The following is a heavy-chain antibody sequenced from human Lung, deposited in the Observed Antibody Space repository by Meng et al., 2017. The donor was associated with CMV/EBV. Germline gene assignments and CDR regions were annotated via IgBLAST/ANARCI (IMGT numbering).Heavy chain of an antibody. Sequence: SCAASGFTFSSYSMNWVRQAPGKGLEWVSSISSSSSYIYYADSVKGRFTISRDNAKNSLYLQMNSLRAEDTAVYYCARWERTAMDTYYYYGMDVWXQGTPVTVSS. CDR2: ISSSSSYI. V-gene: IGHV3-21*01. D-gene: IGHD5-18*01. J-gene: IGHJ6*02. CDR3: ARWERTAMDTYYYYGMDV. CDR1: GFTFSSYS.